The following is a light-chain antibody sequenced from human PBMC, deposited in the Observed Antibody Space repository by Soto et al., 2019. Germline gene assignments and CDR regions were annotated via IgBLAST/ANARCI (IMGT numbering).Light chain of an antibody. CDR1: SSDIGAYDY. J-gene: IGLJ2*01. CDR2: EVN. V-gene: IGLV2-14*01. Sequence: QSALTQPASLSGSPGQSITISCTGTSSDIGAYDYVSWFQQHPGKAPKLMISEVNNRPSGVSNRFSGSKSGTTASLTVSGLQAEDEADYYCSSYTGSNDVVFGGGTKLTVL. CDR3: SSYTGSNDVV.